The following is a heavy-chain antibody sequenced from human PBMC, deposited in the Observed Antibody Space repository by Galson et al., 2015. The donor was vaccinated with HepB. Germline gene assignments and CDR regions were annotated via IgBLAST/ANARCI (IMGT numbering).Heavy chain of an antibody. CDR3: ARLTTMVTKTFDF. CDR1: GASITSGDYY. CDR2: IYNRGHT. D-gene: IGHD5-18*01. V-gene: IGHV4-30-4*01. Sequence: QVQLQESGPGLVKPSQTLSLTCTVSGASITSGDYYWSWIRQPPGKGLEWIGYIYNRGHTYYSPALKTRVTISVDTNKEQFFLKLTSVTAADTAVYFCARLTTMVTKTFDFWGQGSLVTVSS. J-gene: IGHJ4*02.